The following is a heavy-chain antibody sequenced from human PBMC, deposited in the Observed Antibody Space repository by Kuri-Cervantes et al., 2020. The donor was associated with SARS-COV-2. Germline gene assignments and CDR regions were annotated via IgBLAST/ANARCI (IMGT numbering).Heavy chain of an antibody. J-gene: IGHJ4*02. D-gene: IGHD1-26*01. CDR1: GYTFTSYY. CDR3: AREGGVGATDY. V-gene: IGHV1-46*01. Sequence: ASVKVSCKASGYTFTSYYMHWVRQAPGQGLEWMGIINPSGGSTSYAQKFQGRVTISVDTSKNQFSLKLSSVTAADTAVYYCAREGGVGATDYWGQGTLVTVSS. CDR2: INPSGGST.